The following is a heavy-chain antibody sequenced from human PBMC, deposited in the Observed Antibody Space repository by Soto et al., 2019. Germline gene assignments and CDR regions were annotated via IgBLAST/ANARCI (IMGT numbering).Heavy chain of an antibody. CDR2: IDPNSGAT. J-gene: IGHJ6*02. CDR3: ARPYGSSPNMELLFGMDV. Sequence: QVYLVQSGAEVRRPGASVKVSCTAFGYILTGYSLHWVRQAPGQGLEWMGWIDPNSGATNSAEKFHGRVSMTRDTSISAAYLELSSLRSDDTAVYYCARPYGSSPNMELLFGMDVCLQGTTLSVSS. D-gene: IGHD2-21*01. CDR1: GYILTGYS. V-gene: IGHV1-2*02.